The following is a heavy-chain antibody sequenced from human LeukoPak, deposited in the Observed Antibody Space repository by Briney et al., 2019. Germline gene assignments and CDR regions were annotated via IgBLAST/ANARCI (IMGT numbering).Heavy chain of an antibody. CDR1: GFTFSDDY. V-gene: IGHV3-66*02. D-gene: IGHD5-18*01. J-gene: IGHJ4*02. Sequence: PGGSLRLSCAASGFTFSDDYMNWVRQAPGKGLEWVAIIYSGGNPYYADSVEGRFTISRDSSKNTLHLQMNSLRVEDTAVYYCARGQTADSWGQGTTVTVAS. CDR2: IYSGGNP. CDR3: ARGQTADS.